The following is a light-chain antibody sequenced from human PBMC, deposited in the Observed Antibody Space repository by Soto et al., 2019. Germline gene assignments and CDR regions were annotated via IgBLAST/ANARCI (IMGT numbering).Light chain of an antibody. CDR2: EVS. CDR1: SSDVGAHNF. V-gene: IGLV2-8*01. Sequence: SLLTKPPSASGSPGQSVTISCHRTSSDVGAHNFVSWHQQHPGKAPKLMVYEVSKRPSGVPDRFSGSKSGNTASLTVSGLQAEDEADYYCSSYAGSNNYVFGTGTKVTVL. J-gene: IGLJ1*01. CDR3: SSYAGSNNYV.